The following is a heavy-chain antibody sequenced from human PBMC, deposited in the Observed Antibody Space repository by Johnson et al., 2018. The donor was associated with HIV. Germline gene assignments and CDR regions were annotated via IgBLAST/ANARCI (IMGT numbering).Heavy chain of an antibody. CDR1: GFTFSDYY. CDR2: ISSSGNTI. D-gene: IGHD1-20*01. Sequence: QVQLVESGGGLVKPGGSLRLSCAASGFTFSDYYMSWIRQGTGKGLEWVSYISSSGNTIYYADSVKGRFTISRDNAKNSLYLQMNSLRAEDTAVYYCAKGSMGFNWNQFEAFDMWSQGTMVTVPS. CDR3: AKGSMGFNWNQFEAFDM. J-gene: IGHJ3*02. V-gene: IGHV3-11*04.